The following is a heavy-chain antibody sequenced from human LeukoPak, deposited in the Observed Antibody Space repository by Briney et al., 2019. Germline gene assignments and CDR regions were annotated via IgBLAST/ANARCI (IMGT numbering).Heavy chain of an antibody. CDR3: VRLRRNSDTSGYYYYYDF. V-gene: IGHV3-21*01. CDR1: GYTFSSFS. Sequence: GGSLRLSCVASGYTFSSFSINWVRQAPGKGLDWVSSISVRRKYIYYADSVRGRFSISRDDARDSLFLQMNSLRAEDTAVYYCVRLRRNSDTSGYYYYYDFWGQGTLVTVSS. CDR2: ISVRRKYI. D-gene: IGHD3-22*01. J-gene: IGHJ4*02.